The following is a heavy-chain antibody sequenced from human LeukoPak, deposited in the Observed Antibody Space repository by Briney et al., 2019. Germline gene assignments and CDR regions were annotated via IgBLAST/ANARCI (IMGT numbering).Heavy chain of an antibody. V-gene: IGHV3-33*01. J-gene: IGHJ4*02. CDR1: GFTFRDYG. Sequence: PGGSLTLSCAESGFTFRDYGIHWVRQAPGQGLAGVALIWYDGSKKYYADSVKGRFTISRDNTKNTLYLQLNSLRADDTAVYYCARAHSSSSTFDLWGQGTLVTVSS. CDR2: IWYDGSKK. CDR3: ARAHSSSSTFDL. D-gene: IGHD6-6*01.